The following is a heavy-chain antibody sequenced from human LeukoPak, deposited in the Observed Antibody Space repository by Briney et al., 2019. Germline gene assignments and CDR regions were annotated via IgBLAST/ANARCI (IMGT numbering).Heavy chain of an antibody. CDR3: ARDCWVYITMVRGVEY. CDR1: GGPFSGYY. Sequence: PSETLSLTCAVYGGPFSGYYWSWIRQPPGKGLEWIGEINHSGSTYYNPSLKSRVTISVDTYKNQFSPKLSSVTAADTAVYYCARDCWVYITMVRGVEYWGQGTLVTVSS. V-gene: IGHV4-34*01. J-gene: IGHJ4*02. D-gene: IGHD3-10*01. CDR2: INHSGST.